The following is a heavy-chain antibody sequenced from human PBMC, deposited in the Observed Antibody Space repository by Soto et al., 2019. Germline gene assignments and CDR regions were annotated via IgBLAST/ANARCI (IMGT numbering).Heavy chain of an antibody. CDR2: IYYSGST. J-gene: IGHJ4*02. Sequence: SETLSLTGTVSGGSISSYYWSWIRQPPGKGLEWIGYIYYSGSTNYNPSLKSRVTISVDTSKNQFSLKLSSVTAADTAVYYCARRYGYSFDYWGQGTLVTVSS. CDR1: GGSISSYY. CDR3: ARRYGYSFDY. V-gene: IGHV4-59*08. D-gene: IGHD1-1*01.